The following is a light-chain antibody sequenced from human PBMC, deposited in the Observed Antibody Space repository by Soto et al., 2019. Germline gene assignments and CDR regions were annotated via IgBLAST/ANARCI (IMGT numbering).Light chain of an antibody. CDR1: QSVSSSN. CDR2: GTS. J-gene: IGKJ2*01. Sequence: EIVLTQSPVTLSLSPGERATLSCRASQSVSSSNLAWYQQKTGQAPRLLIYGTSSRATGIPDRFRGSGSGTDFTLTSNRPEPEDSTDYYCQQYGTSPPYTFGQGTKLEIK. CDR3: QQYGTSPPYT. V-gene: IGKV3-20*01.